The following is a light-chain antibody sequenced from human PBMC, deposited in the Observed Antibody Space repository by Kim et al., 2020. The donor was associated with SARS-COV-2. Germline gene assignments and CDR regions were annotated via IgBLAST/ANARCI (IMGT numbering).Light chain of an antibody. CDR1: NIGSKS. V-gene: IGLV3-21*04. CDR2: FDS. CDR3: QVWDSSSDHWV. J-gene: IGLJ3*02. Sequence: SYELTQPPSVSVAPGKTARINCGGNNIGSKSVHWYKQKPGQAPVLVIYFDSDRPSGIPERFSGSNSGNTATLTISGVEAGDEADYYCQVWDSSSDHWVFGGGTQLTVL.